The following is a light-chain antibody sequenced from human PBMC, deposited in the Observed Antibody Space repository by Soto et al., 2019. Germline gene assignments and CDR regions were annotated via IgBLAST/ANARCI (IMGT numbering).Light chain of an antibody. CDR1: SSDVGGYNY. CDR2: GVS. CDR3: SSYTSSGTLSTYV. V-gene: IGLV2-14*03. J-gene: IGLJ1*01. Sequence: QSVLTQPASVSGSPGQSITISCTGTSSDVGGYNYVSWYQHHPGKAPKLMIYGVSNRPSGVSNRFSGSKSGNTASLIISGLQAEDEADYYCSSYTSSGTLSTYVFGTGTKVTVL.